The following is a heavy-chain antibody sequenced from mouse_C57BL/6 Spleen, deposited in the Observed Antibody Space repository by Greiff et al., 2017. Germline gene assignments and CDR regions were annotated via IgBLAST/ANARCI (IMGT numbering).Heavy chain of an antibody. CDR1: GFTFNTYA. CDR2: IRGKSSNYAT. CDR3: VRDRGWYDY. V-gene: IGHV10-3*01. J-gene: IGHJ2*01. D-gene: IGHD1-1*02. Sequence: EVQLVESGGGLVQPKGSLKLSCAASGFTFNTYAMHWVRQAPGQGLEWVARIRGKSSNYATYYADSVKDRFTISRDDSQSMRYLQMNNLKTEDTAMYYCVRDRGWYDYWGQGTTLTGSS.